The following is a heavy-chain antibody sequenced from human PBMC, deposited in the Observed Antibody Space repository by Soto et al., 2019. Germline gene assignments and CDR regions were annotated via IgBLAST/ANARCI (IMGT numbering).Heavy chain of an antibody. D-gene: IGHD2-15*01. V-gene: IGHV1-69*13. CDR1: GGTFSSYA. CDR3: ARGTPGVVVAATRLDP. J-gene: IGHJ5*02. CDR2: IIPIFGTA. Sequence: SVKVSCKASGGTFSSYAISWVRQAPGQGLEWMGGIIPIFGTANYAQKFQGRVTITADESTSTAYMELSSLRSEDTAVYYCARGTPGVVVAATRLDPWGQGSLVIVSS.